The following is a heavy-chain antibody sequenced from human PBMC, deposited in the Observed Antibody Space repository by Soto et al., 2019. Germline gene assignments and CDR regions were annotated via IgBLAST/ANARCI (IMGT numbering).Heavy chain of an antibody. Sequence: EVQLVESGGGLVQPGRSLRLSCAASGFTFDDYAMHWVRQAPGKGLEWVSGISWNSGSIGYADYVKGRFTISRDNAKNSLYLQMNSLRAEDTALYYCAKDIGDYGDYEVFDYWGKGTLVTVSS. CDR2: ISWNSGSI. CDR3: AKDIGDYGDYEVFDY. CDR1: GFTFDDYA. D-gene: IGHD4-17*01. J-gene: IGHJ4*02. V-gene: IGHV3-9*01.